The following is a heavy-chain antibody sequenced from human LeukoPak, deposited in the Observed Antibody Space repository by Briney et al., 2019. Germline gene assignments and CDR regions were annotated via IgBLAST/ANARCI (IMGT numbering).Heavy chain of an antibody. CDR2: VSYSGST. Sequence: SETLSLTCTVSGDSISSYFWNWIRQPPGKGLEWIGYVSYSGSTNYNPSLKSRVTMSVDKSKNQFSLKLSSVTAADTAVYFCARATSGYYFDFWDQGTLVTVSS. J-gene: IGHJ4*02. D-gene: IGHD3-22*01. V-gene: IGHV4-59*01. CDR1: GDSISSYF. CDR3: ARATSGYYFDF.